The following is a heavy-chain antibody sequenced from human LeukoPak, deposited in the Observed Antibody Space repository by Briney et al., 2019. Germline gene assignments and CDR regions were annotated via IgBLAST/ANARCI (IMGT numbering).Heavy chain of an antibody. Sequence: GGSLRLSCVASGFAFKNYGMRWVRQAPGKGLEWVANIKLDGSDQHYADSARGRFPIARDNAKNSLFLSMDSRRAADTAVYYCARDDSGPRSKYYYETTGFYSRPYYLDYWGQGALVTVSS. CDR1: GFAFKNYG. J-gene: IGHJ4*02. V-gene: IGHV3-7*01. CDR2: IKLDGSDQ. CDR3: ARDDSGPRSKYYYETTGFYSRPYYLDY. D-gene: IGHD3-22*01.